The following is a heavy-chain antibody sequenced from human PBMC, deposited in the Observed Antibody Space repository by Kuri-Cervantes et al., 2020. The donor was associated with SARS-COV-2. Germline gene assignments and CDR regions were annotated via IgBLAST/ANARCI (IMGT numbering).Heavy chain of an antibody. CDR3: AREGITAAGRDFDY. J-gene: IGHJ4*02. CDR1: GFTFSSYS. V-gene: IGHV3-48*01. CDR2: ISSSSSTI. Sequence: GGSLRLSCAASGFTFSSYSMNWVRQAPGKGLEWVSYISSSSSTIYYADSVKGRFTISRDNSKSTLYLQMNSLRAEDTALYFCAREGITAAGRDFDYWGQGTLVTVSS. D-gene: IGHD6-25*01.